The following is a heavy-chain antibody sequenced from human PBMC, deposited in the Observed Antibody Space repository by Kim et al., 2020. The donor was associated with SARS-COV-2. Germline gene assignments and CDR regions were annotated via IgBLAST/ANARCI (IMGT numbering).Heavy chain of an antibody. J-gene: IGHJ5*02. CDR3: AREVKQGWLPSTKDWFDP. CDR2: IRRGSNYI. Sequence: GGSLRLSCVGTGYIFSNYGVTWVRQAPGKGLEWVSSIRRGSNYIYYADSVRGRFTISRDNAKNSVYLQMNSLRAEDTAVYYCAREVKQGWLPSTKDWFDPWGQGTLVTVSS. D-gene: IGHD6-13*01. CDR1: GYIFSNYG. V-gene: IGHV3-21*06.